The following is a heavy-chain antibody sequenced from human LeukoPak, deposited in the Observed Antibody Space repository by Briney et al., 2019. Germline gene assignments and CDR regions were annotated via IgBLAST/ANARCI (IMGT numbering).Heavy chain of an antibody. V-gene: IGHV3-48*03. J-gene: IGHJ4*02. CDR1: GFTFSSYE. CDR2: ISSSGSTI. Sequence: GGSLRLSCAASGFTFSSYEMNWARQAPGKGLEGVSYISSSGSTIYYADSVKGRFTISRDNAKNSLYLQMNSLRAEDTAVYYCARGLSGYASSLGYWGQGTLVTVSS. D-gene: IGHD6-6*01. CDR3: ARGLSGYASSLGY.